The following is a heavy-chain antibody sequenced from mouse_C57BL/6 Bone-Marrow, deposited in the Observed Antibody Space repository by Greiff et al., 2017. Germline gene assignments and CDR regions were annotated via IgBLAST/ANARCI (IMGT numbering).Heavy chain of an antibody. CDR2: IDPENGDT. J-gene: IGHJ1*03. V-gene: IGHV14-4*01. CDR1: GFNIKDDY. D-gene: IGHD1-1*01. Sequence: EVQVVESGAELVRPGASVKLSCTASGFNIKDDYMHWVKQRPEQGLEWIGWIDPENGDTEYASKFQGKATITADTSSNTAYLQLSSLTSEDTDVYYCTPYYYGSSYGYFDVWGTGTTVTVSS. CDR3: TPYYYGSSYGYFDV.